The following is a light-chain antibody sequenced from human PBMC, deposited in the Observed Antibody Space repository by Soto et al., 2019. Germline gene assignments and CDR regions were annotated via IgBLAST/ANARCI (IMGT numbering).Light chain of an antibody. CDR2: GAS. J-gene: IGKJ5*01. CDR3: QQRSNWPPIT. Sequence: VVLTQSPATLSLSPGERATLSCRTSLSVSVYLDWYQQKPGQAPRLLIYGASNRATGIPARFSGSGSGTDFTLTISSLEPEDFAVYYCQQRSNWPPITFGQGTRLEIK. CDR1: LSVSVY. V-gene: IGKV3-11*01.